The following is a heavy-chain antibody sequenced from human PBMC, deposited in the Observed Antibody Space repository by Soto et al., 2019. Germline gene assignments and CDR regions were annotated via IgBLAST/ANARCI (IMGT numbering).Heavy chain of an antibody. CDR2: IYSGGST. J-gene: IGHJ4*02. V-gene: IGHV3-66*01. CDR3: ARDPIAVAGTYRRTWTDY. Sequence: PGGSLRLSCAASGFTVSSNYMSWVRQAPGKGLEWVSVIYSGGSTYYADSVKGRFTISRDNSKNTLYLQMNSLRAEDTAVYYCARDPIAVAGTYRRTWTDYWGQGTLVTVSS. D-gene: IGHD6-19*01. CDR1: GFTVSSNY.